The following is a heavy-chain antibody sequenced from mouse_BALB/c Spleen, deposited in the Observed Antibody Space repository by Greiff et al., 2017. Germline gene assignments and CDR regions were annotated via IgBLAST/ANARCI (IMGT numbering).Heavy chain of an antibody. Sequence: EVKLVESGPGLVKPSQSLSLTCTVTGYSITSDYAWNWIRQFPGNKLEWMGYISYSGSTSYNPSLKSRISITRDTSKNQFFLQLNSVTTEDTATYYCARKWYYAMDYWGQGTSVTVSS. V-gene: IGHV3-2*02. CDR2: ISYSGST. CDR3: ARKWYYAMDY. CDR1: GYSITSDYA. J-gene: IGHJ4*01.